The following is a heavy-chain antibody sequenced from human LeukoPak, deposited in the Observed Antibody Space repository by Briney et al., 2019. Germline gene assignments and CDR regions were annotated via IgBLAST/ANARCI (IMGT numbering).Heavy chain of an antibody. CDR1: GFTFSSYE. D-gene: IGHD3-16*01. V-gene: IGHV3-48*03. CDR3: ARGDRLTTLDC. Sequence: PGGSLRLSRAASGFTFSSYEMNWVRQAPGKGLEWVSHIGNRGTTIFYADSVKGRFTISRDNAKNSLSLQMNSLRAEDAALYYCARGDRLTTLDCWGQGTLVTVS. CDR2: IGNRGTTI. J-gene: IGHJ4*02.